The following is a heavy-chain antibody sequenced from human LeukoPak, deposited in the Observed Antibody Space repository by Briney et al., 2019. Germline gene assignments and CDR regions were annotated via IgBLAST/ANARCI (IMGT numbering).Heavy chain of an antibody. CDR1: GYTFISHY. CDR2: INPNGGST. J-gene: IGHJ1*01. D-gene: IGHD5-24*01. Sequence: ASVKVSCKASGYTFISHYINWVGQAPGQGLEWMGIINPNGGSTTYGQKFQGRVTMTRDTSTSTVYMELSSLRSEDTAVYYCARRDVDMATITYWGQGTLVTVSS. CDR3: ARRDVDMATITY. V-gene: IGHV1-46*01.